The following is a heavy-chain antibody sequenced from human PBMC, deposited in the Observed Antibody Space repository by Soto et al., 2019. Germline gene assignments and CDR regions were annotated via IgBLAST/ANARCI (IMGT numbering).Heavy chain of an antibody. CDR1: GFTFSSYG. V-gene: IGHV3-33*01. CDR2: IWYDGSNK. Sequence: QVQLVESGGGVVQPGRSLRLSCAASGFTFSSYGMHWVRQAPGKGLEWVAVIWYDGSNKYYADSVKGRFTISRDNXXNTLYLQMNSLRAEDTAVYYCARDQVSSGWFGGDYWGQGTLVTVSS. D-gene: IGHD6-19*01. CDR3: ARDQVSSGWFGGDY. J-gene: IGHJ4*02.